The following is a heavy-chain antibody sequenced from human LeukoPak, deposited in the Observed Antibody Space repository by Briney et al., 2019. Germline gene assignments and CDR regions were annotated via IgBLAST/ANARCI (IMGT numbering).Heavy chain of an antibody. CDR2: TYYRSKWYN. V-gene: IGHV6-1*01. Sequence: SQTLSLTCAISGDSVSSNSAAWNWIRQSPWRGLEWLGRTYYRSKWYNDYAVSVKSRITINPDTSKNQFSLRLNSVTPEDTAVYYCARAPIAVAGTEENWFDPWGQGTLVTVSS. D-gene: IGHD6-19*01. J-gene: IGHJ5*02. CDR1: GDSVSSNSAA. CDR3: ARAPIAVAGTEENWFDP.